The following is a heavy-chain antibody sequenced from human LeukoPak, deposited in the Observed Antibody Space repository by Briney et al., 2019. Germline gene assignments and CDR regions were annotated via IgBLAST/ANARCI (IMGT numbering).Heavy chain of an antibody. CDR1: GVPINSRGYS. CDR2: ISYSGDT. CDR3: ARDFLQTSSPDAFDI. V-gene: IGHV4-31*03. Sequence: SQTLSLTCTVSGVPINSRGYSWTWIRQPPGKGLEWIGCISYSGDTYHNPSLKSRVSISADASANQFSLKLTSVTAADTPVYFCARDFLQTSSPDAFDIWGQGTMVIVSS. J-gene: IGHJ3*02. D-gene: IGHD2/OR15-2a*01.